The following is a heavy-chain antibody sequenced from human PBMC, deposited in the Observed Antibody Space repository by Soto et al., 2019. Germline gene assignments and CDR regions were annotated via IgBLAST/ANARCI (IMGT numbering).Heavy chain of an antibody. CDR2: ISAYNGNT. J-gene: IGHJ3*02. CDR3: ARGYIVATADAFDI. D-gene: IGHD5-12*01. Sequence: ASVKVSCKASGYTFTSYGISWVRQAPGQGLEWMGWISAYNGNTNYAQKLQGRVTMTTDTSTSAAYMELRSLRSDDTAVYYCARGYIVATADAFDIWGQGTMVTVSS. V-gene: IGHV1-18*01. CDR1: GYTFTSYG.